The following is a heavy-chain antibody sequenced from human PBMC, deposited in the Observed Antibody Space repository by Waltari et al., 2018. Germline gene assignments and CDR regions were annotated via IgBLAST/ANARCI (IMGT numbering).Heavy chain of an antibody. CDR1: GGSFRGYY. J-gene: IGHJ4*02. CDR3: ARNLGYGRLIKGRPPRSAPLDY. CDR2: INHSGST. Sequence: QVQLQQWGAGLLKPSETLSLTCAVYGGSFRGYYWSWLLQPPGQGLEWIGEINHSGSTNYNPSLKSRVTISVDTSKNQFSLKLSSVTAADTAVYYCARNLGYGRLIKGRPPRSAPLDYWGQGTLVTVSS. D-gene: IGHD5-12*01. V-gene: IGHV4-34*01.